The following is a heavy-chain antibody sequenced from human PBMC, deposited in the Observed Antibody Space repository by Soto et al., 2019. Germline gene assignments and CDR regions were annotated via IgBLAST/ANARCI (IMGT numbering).Heavy chain of an antibody. V-gene: IGHV4-39*01. D-gene: IGHD5-18*01. CDR2: VYYSGRT. Sequence: SETLSLTCTVSGDSISSDSYYWGWIRQPPGKGLECIGSVYYSGRTYYNPSLEGRVTISVDTSKSQFSLNLRSVTAADTAVYYCARQSSGYTYGGGFDYWGQGTLVTVSS. J-gene: IGHJ4*02. CDR1: GDSISSDSYY. CDR3: ARQSSGYTYGGGFDY.